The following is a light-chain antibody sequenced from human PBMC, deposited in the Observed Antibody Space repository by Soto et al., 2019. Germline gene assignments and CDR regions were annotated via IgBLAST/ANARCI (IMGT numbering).Light chain of an antibody. CDR2: DVS. Sequence: QSVLIQPASVSGSPGQSITISCTGTSSDVGGYNYVSWYQQHPGRAPQLMIYDVSHRPSGVSNRFSGSRSGNTASLTISGLQAEDEADYYCSSYATSTTVLFGGGTKLTVL. CDR3: SSYATSTTVL. J-gene: IGLJ2*01. V-gene: IGLV2-14*03. CDR1: SSDVGGYNY.